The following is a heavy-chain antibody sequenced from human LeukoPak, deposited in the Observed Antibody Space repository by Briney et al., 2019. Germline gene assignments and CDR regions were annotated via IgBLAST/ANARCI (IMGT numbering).Heavy chain of an antibody. CDR3: ARHLSGVTGYTYGRGIDY. CDR2: ISGSGGST. Sequence: GGSLRLSCAASGFTFSSYAMSWVRQAPGKGLEWVSGISGSGGSTYYADSMKGRFTISRDNAKTSLFLQMNSLRAEDTAVYYCARHLSGVTGYTYGRGIDYWGQGTLVTVSS. J-gene: IGHJ4*02. CDR1: GFTFSSYA. V-gene: IGHV3-23*01. D-gene: IGHD5-18*01.